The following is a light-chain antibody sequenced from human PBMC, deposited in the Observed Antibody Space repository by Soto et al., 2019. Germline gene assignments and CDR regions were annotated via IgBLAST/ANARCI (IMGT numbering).Light chain of an antibody. J-gene: IGKJ1*01. CDR1: QSVSIN. CDR3: LQYNNWPWT. V-gene: IGKV3-15*01. CDR2: GAS. Sequence: EIVMTQSPASLSVSPGERATLSCRASQSVSINLVWFQQKPGQAPRLLIHGASTRVTGIPARFSGSWSGTAFTLTISSLQSEDFAVYYCLQYNNWPWTFGQGTKVEIK.